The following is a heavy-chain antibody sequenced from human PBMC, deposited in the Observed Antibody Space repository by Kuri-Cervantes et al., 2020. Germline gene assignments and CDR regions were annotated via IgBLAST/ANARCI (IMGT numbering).Heavy chain of an antibody. D-gene: IGHD2-15*01. CDR1: GFTFSSYS. Sequence: GGSLRLSCAASGFTFSSYSMNWVRQAPGKGPEWVAVISYDGSNKYYADSVKGRFIISRGNSKNTLYLQMNSPRAEDTAVYYCARDSRDLVVVVAATPVAFDIWGQGTMVTVSS. CDR3: ARDSRDLVVVVAATPVAFDI. J-gene: IGHJ3*02. V-gene: IGHV3-30*03. CDR2: ISYDGSNK.